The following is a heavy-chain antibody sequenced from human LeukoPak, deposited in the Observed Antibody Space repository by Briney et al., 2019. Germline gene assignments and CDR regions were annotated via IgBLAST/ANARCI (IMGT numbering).Heavy chain of an antibody. CDR1: GFTFSSYD. CDR2: IGTAGDT. Sequence: GGSLRLSCAASGFTFSSYDMHWVRQATGKGLEWVSAIGTAGDTYYPGSVKGRFTISRENAKNSLYLQMNSLRAEDTAVYYCARDSTVATYYGVDVWGQGTTVTVSS. D-gene: IGHD6-19*01. V-gene: IGHV3-13*01. J-gene: IGHJ6*02. CDR3: ARDSTVATYYGVDV.